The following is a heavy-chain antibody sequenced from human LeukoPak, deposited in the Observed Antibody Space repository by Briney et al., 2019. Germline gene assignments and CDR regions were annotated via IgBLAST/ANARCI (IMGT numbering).Heavy chain of an antibody. CDR2: IWYDGSNK. D-gene: IGHD4-11*01. J-gene: IGHJ6*02. CDR3: AREGTVTREIYYYYGMDV. Sequence: PGGSLRPSCAASGFTFSSYGMHWVRQAPGKGLEWVAVIWYDGSNKYYADSVKGRFTISRDNSKNTLYLQMNSLRAEDTAVYYCAREGTVTREIYYYYGMDVWGQGTTVTVSS. V-gene: IGHV3-33*01. CDR1: GFTFSSYG.